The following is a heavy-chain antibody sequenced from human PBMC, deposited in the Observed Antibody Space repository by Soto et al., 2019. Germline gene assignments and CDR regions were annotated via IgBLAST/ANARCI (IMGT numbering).Heavy chain of an antibody. CDR2: IVVGSGNT. CDR1: GFTFTSSA. V-gene: IGHV1-58*01. Sequence: GASVKVSCKASGFTFTSSAVQWVRQARGQRLEWIGWIVVGSGNTNYAQKFQERVTITRDMSTSTAYMELSSLRSEDTAVYYCAADHLPDYYYYGLDVWGQGTTVTVSS. CDR3: AADHLPDYYYYGLDV. J-gene: IGHJ6*02.